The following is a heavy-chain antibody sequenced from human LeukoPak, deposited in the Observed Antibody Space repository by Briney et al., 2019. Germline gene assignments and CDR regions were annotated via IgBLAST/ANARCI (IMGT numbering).Heavy chain of an antibody. CDR2: SSSSYI. V-gene: IGHV3-21*01. Sequence: SSSSYIYYANSVKGRFTISRDNAKNSLYLQMNSLRAEDTAVYYCAREAAPYDYVWGSYRRYYFDYWGQGTLVTVSS. J-gene: IGHJ4*02. CDR3: AREAAPYDYVWGSYRRYYFDY. D-gene: IGHD3-16*02.